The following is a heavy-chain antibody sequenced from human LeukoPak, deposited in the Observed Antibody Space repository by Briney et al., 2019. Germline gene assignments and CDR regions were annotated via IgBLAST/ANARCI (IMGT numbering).Heavy chain of an antibody. V-gene: IGHV3-21*01. J-gene: IGHJ4*02. CDR1: GFTFSSYS. D-gene: IGHD4-11*01. Sequence: GGSLRLSCAASGFTFSSYSMNWVRQAPGKGLEWVSSISSSSSYIYYADSVKGRFTISRDNAKNSLYLQMNSLRAENTAVYYCARAHPGDYSDFQFDYWGQGTLVTVSS. CDR2: ISSSSSYI. CDR3: ARAHPGDYSDFQFDY.